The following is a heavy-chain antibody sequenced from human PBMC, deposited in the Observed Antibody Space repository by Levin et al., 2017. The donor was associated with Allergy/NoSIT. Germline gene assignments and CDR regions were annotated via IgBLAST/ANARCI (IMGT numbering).Heavy chain of an antibody. CDR3: ATGSHQTLLYRSSGWFDP. CDR2: IIPIFGTA. CDR1: GGTVNSYA. J-gene: IGHJ5*02. V-gene: IGHV1-69*13. D-gene: IGHD2-2*02. Sequence: SVKVSCKASGGTVNSYAISWVRQAPGQGLEWMGGIIPIFGTANYAQKLQGRVTITADESTSTVYMELSSLRSEDTAVYYCATGSHQTLLYRSSGWFDPWGQGTLVTVSS.